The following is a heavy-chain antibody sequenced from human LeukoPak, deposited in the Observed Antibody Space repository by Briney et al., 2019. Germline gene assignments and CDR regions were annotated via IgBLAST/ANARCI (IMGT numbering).Heavy chain of an antibody. CDR3: ARVRSITIFGVVRAPYDY. CDR1: GYTFTSYY. Sequence: ASVKVSCKASGYTFTSYYIHWVRQAPGQGLEWMGIINPSGGSTSYAQKFQGRVTMTRDMSTSTVYMELSSLRSEDTAVYYCARVRSITIFGVVRAPYDYWGQGTLVTVSS. J-gene: IGHJ4*02. V-gene: IGHV1-46*01. CDR2: INPSGGST. D-gene: IGHD3-3*01.